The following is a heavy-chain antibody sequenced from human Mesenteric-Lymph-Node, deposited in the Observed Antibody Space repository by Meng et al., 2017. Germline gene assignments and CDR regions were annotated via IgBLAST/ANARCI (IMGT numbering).Heavy chain of an antibody. CDR2: IYHSGST. J-gene: IGHJ5*02. CDR3: ARASYGSGSPLGESWFDP. CDR1: GGYISSTNW. V-gene: IGHV4-4*02. Sequence: QVQLQEAGPGLVKPSGTLSLTCAVSGGYISSTNWWTWVRQPPGKGLEWIGEIYHSGSTNYNPSLKSRVTISVDTSKNQFSLKLSSVTAADTAVYYCARASYGSGSPLGESWFDPWGQGTLVTVSS. D-gene: IGHD3-10*01.